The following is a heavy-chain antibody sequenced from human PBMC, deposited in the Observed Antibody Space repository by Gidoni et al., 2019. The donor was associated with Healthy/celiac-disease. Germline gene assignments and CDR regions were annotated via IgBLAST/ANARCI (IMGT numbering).Heavy chain of an antibody. D-gene: IGHD3-3*02. Sequence: QVQLVESGGGVVQPGRSRRPPCAESGFTFSCSGMHWVRQAPGKGLEWMAVICYDGSNKYYADSVKGRFTISRDNSKNTLYLQMTSLRAEDTAVYYCARDRHYLFDPWGQGTLVTVSS. CDR3: ARDRHYLFDP. V-gene: IGHV3-33*01. CDR1: GFTFSCSG. CDR2: ICYDGSNK. J-gene: IGHJ5*02.